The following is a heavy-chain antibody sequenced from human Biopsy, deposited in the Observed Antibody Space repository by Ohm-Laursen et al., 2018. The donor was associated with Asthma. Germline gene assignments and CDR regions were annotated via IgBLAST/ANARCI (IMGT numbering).Heavy chain of an antibody. J-gene: IGHJ4*02. Sequence: ASVKVSCKVSGYTVTRYAINWVRQAPGQGLEWVGWINTNTGNPTYAQGFTGRFVFSLDTSVNTAHLQISSLKAEDTAVYYCARMISYYHEMRAPFFDYWGQGTLVTVSS. CDR3: ARMISYYHEMRAPFFDY. CDR1: GYTVTRYA. V-gene: IGHV7-4-1*02. D-gene: IGHD3-22*01. CDR2: INTNTGNP.